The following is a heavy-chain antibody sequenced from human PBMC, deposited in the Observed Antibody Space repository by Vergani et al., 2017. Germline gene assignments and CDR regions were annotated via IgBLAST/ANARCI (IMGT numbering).Heavy chain of an antibody. D-gene: IGHD3-9*01. CDR2: IIPISGGT. CDR3: ARGDYGILTGYRY. CDR1: GYTFTGYY. Sequence: QVQLVQSGTEVKKPGASVKVSCKASGYTFTGYYIHWVRQAPGQGLEWMGWIIPISGGTSYAQKFQGRVTLTRDTSISTAYMELSSLRSEDTAIYYCARGDYGILTGYRYWGQGTLVTVSA. J-gene: IGHJ4*02. V-gene: IGHV1-2*02.